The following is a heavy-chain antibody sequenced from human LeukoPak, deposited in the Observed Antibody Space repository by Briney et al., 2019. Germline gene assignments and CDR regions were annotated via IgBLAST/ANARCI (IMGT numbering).Heavy chain of an antibody. V-gene: IGHV1-69*04. D-gene: IGHD4-17*01. Sequence: SVKVSCKASGGTFSSYAISWVRQAPGQGLEWMGRIIPILGIANYAQKFQGRVTITADKSTSTAYMELSSLRSEDTAVYYCARDRGATVTHFDYWGQGTLVTGSS. CDR1: GGTFSSYA. CDR2: IIPILGIA. J-gene: IGHJ4*02. CDR3: ARDRGATVTHFDY.